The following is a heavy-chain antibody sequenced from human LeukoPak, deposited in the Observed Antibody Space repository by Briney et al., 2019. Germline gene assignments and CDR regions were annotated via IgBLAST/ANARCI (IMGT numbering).Heavy chain of an antibody. V-gene: IGHV4-59*01. Sequence: SETLSLTCTVSGGSISSYYWSWIRQPPGKGLEWIGYIYYSGSTNYNPSLKSRVTMSVDTSKNQFSLKLSSVTAADTAVYYCAREASSGWHIDYWGQGTLVTVSS. D-gene: IGHD6-19*01. CDR2: IYYSGST. CDR1: GGSISSYY. J-gene: IGHJ4*02. CDR3: AREASSGWHIDY.